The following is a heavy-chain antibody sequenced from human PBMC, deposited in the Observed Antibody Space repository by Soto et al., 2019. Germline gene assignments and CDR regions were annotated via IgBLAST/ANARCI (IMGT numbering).Heavy chain of an antibody. CDR3: AGMVYSSGLMGDP. V-gene: IGHV4-30-2*01. D-gene: IGHD6-19*01. CDR1: GDSSRTSTYS. Sequence: SETLSLTCSFSGDSSRTSTYSWILIRQPPGKALEWVGFIYRSGVTSYNPSLKSRVSISLDTSRNQCSLKVRSVTAADTAVEDCAGMVYSSGLMGDPWGPGPWVTVS. J-gene: IGHJ1*01. CDR2: IYRSGVT.